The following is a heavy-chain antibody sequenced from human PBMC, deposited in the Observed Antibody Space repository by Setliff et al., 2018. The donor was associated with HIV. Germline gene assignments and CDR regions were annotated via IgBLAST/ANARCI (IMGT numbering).Heavy chain of an antibody. J-gene: IGHJ6*02. V-gene: IGHV1-2*02. CDR3: AREDYYYYGMDV. CDR1: GYTFTGYY. Sequence: ASVKVSCKASGYTFTGYYMHWVRQAPGQGLEWMGWINPNSGGTNYAQKFQGRVTMTRDTSISTAYMELSRLRSDDTAVYYCAREDYYYYGMDVWGQGTTVTVSS. CDR2: INPNSGGT.